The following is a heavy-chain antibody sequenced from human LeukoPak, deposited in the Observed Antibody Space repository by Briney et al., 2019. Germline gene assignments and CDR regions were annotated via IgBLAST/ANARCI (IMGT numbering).Heavy chain of an antibody. CDR1: GYTFTNFD. CDR2: MNPVSGNA. J-gene: IGHJ3*02. CDR3: ARDFYGGNSRSDAFDI. V-gene: IGHV1-8*01. D-gene: IGHD4-23*01. Sequence: ASVKVSCKASGYTFTNFDINWVRQAPGQGLEWMGWMNPVSGNAGSAQKFQGRVTLTRDTSISTAYMELSSLRSDDTAVYYCARDFYGGNSRSDAFDIWGQGTMVTVSS.